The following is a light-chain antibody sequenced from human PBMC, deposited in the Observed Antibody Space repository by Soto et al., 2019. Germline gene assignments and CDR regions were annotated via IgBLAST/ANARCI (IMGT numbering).Light chain of an antibody. Sequence: QAVVTQEPSLTVSPGGTVTLTCGSSTGAVISGHFPSWFQQKPGQAPTTLIFETSNRHSWTPARFTGFLLGGKAALTLSGAQPEDEADYYCLLSYTAAERVFGGGTKLTVL. J-gene: IGLJ3*02. V-gene: IGLV7-46*01. CDR2: ETS. CDR3: LLSYTAAERV. CDR1: TGAVISGHF.